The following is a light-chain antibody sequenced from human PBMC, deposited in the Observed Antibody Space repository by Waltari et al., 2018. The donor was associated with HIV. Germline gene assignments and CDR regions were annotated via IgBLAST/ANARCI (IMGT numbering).Light chain of an antibody. J-gene: IGKJ1*01. CDR2: DAS. V-gene: IGKV3-15*01. CDR1: PSISSN. CDR3: QQYNDWLSWT. Sequence: EIVMTQSPATLSVSPGQRATVSCWASPSISSNLAWYQQRPGQAPRLLVNDASTRVAGIPARFSASGFATEFTLTISSLQSEDFAVYYCQQYNDWLSWTFGQGTKVEMK.